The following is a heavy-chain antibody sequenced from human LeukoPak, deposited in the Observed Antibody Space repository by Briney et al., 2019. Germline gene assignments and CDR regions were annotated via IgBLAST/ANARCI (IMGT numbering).Heavy chain of an antibody. Sequence: GRSLRLSCTASGFTFGDYAMSWVRQAPGKGLEWVGFIRSKAYGGTTEYAASVKGRFTISRDDSKSIAYLQMNSLKTEDTAVYYCTRDPYYDSSGSEVDVWGQGTTVTVSS. CDR2: IRSKAYGGTT. CDR1: GFTFGDYA. J-gene: IGHJ6*02. CDR3: TRDPYYDSSGSEVDV. D-gene: IGHD3-22*01. V-gene: IGHV3-49*04.